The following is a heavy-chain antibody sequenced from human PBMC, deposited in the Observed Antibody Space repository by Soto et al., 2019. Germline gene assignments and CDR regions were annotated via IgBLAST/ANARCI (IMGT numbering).Heavy chain of an antibody. Sequence: APLKVSCKASGYTFTSYGISLVRQAPGQGLEWMGWISAYNGNTNYAQKLQGRVTMTTDTSTSTAYMELRSLRSDDTAVYYCARERNWNYGGDAFDIWGQGTMVTVSS. V-gene: IGHV1-18*01. CDR1: GYTFTSYG. D-gene: IGHD1-7*01. J-gene: IGHJ3*02. CDR3: ARERNWNYGGDAFDI. CDR2: ISAYNGNT.